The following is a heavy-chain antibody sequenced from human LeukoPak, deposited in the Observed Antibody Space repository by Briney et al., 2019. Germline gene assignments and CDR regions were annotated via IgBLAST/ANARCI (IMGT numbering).Heavy chain of an antibody. V-gene: IGHV3-30-3*01. Sequence: GGSLRLSCAASGFTFSSYAMHWVRQAPGKGLEWVAVISYDGSNKYYADSVKGRFTISRDNSKSTLYLQMNSLRAEDTAVYYCARIPYGGNSAPAFDIWGQGTMVTVSS. CDR1: GFTFSSYA. CDR2: ISYDGSNK. CDR3: ARIPYGGNSAPAFDI. J-gene: IGHJ3*02. D-gene: IGHD4-23*01.